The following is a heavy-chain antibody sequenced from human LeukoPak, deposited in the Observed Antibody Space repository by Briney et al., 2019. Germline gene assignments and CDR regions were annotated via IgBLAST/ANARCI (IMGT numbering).Heavy chain of an antibody. V-gene: IGHV4-4*07. D-gene: IGHD5-12*01. CDR3: AILGYGFDY. CDR1: GDSISNYY. Sequence: PSETLSLTCTVSGDSISNYYWNWIRQPAGKGLEWIGRIDTSGSTNYNPSLQSRVTISVDTSKKQFSLKLTSVTAADTAVYYCAILGYGFDYWGQGTLVTVSS. J-gene: IGHJ4*02. CDR2: IDTSGST.